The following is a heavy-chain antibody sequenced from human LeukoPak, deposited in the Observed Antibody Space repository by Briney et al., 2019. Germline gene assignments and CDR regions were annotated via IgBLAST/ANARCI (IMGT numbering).Heavy chain of an antibody. J-gene: IGHJ4*02. CDR1: GGSFSGYY. CDR2: INHSGST. D-gene: IGHD5-24*01. Sequence: SETLSLTCAVYGGSFSGYYWSWIRQPPGKGLEWIGEINHSGSTNYNPSLKSRVTISVDTSKNQFSLKLSSVTAADTAVYYCARQGRQMATINYFDYWGQGTLVTVSS. V-gene: IGHV4-34*01. CDR3: ARQGRQMATINYFDY.